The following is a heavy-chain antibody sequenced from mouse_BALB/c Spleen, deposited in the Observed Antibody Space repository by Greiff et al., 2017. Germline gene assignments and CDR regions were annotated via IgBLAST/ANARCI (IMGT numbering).Heavy chain of an antibody. CDR3: ARRGYGNLSGAMDY. V-gene: IGHV1-9*01. CDR2: ILPGSGST. J-gene: IGHJ4*01. Sequence: QGQLQQSGAELMKPGASVKISCKATGYTFSSYWIEWVKQRPGHGLEWIGEILPGSGSTNYNEKFKGKATFTADTSSNTAYMQLSSLTSEDSAVYYCARRGYGNLSGAMDYWGQGTSVTVSS. D-gene: IGHD2-10*02. CDR1: GYTFSSYW.